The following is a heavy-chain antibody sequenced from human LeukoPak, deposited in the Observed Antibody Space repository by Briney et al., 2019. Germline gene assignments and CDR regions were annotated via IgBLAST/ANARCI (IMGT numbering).Heavy chain of an antibody. V-gene: IGHV3-23*01. J-gene: IGHJ4*02. CDR2: ISGSGGST. Sequence: GGSLRLSCAASGFTFSSYAMSWVRQAPGKGLEWVSAISGSGGSTYYADPVKGRFTISRDNSKNTLYLQMNNLRAEDTAVYYCAKDLDTAMGLGGFDYWGQGTLVTVSS. CDR1: GFTFSSYA. D-gene: IGHD5-18*01. CDR3: AKDLDTAMGLGGFDY.